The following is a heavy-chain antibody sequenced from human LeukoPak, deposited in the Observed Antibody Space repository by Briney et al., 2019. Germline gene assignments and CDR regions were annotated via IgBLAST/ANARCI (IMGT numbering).Heavy chain of an antibody. Sequence: GGSLRLSCAASGFTFSSYAMSWVRQAPGKGLEWVSAISGSGSTTYYADSVKGRFTISRDNSKNILYLQMNRLRADDTAVYYCARVYDSSTTGAFDIWGQGTTVTVSA. CDR2: ISGSGSTT. CDR3: ARVYDSSTTGAFDI. D-gene: IGHD3-22*01. CDR1: GFTFSSYA. J-gene: IGHJ3*02. V-gene: IGHV3-23*01.